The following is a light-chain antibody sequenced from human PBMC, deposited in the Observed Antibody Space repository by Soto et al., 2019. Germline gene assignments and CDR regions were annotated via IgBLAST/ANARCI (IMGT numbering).Light chain of an antibody. Sequence: QSVLTQPASVSGSPGQSVTISCTGTSNDIGAYDYVSWYQQVPGKAPKLLIFDVNYRPSEISRRFSGSKSGNSASLTISALQPADEADYYCSAYTNANTLPFGGGTKLTVL. CDR3: SAYTNANTLP. J-gene: IGLJ2*01. CDR1: SNDIGAYDY. V-gene: IGLV2-14*03. CDR2: DVN.